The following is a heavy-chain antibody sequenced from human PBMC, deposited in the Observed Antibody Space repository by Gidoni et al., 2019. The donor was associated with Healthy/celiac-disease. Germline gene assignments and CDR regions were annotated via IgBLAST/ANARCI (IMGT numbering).Heavy chain of an antibody. CDR3: AKKGGYDYGSGISQDY. CDR1: GFPFSRYA. J-gene: IGHJ4*02. CDR2: ISGSGGST. Sequence: EVQLLESGGGLVQPGGSLRLSCAASGFPFSRYAISWVRQAPGKGLEWVSAISGSGGSTYYADSVKGRFTISRDNSKNTLYLQMNSLRAEDTAVYYCAKKGGYDYGSGISQDYWGQGTLVTVSS. D-gene: IGHD3-10*01. V-gene: IGHV3-23*01.